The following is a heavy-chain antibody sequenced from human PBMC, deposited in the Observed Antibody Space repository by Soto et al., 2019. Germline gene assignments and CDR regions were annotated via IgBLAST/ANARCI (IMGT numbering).Heavy chain of an antibody. V-gene: IGHV5-51*01. Sequence: PGESLMISCKGSGYSFTSYLIGWVRQMPGKGLEWMGIVYPGDSDTRYSPSFQGQVTISADKSISTAYLQWSSLKASDTAMCYCASPTHCSGGSCYEAFDTWGQGTMVTVSS. D-gene: IGHD2-15*01. CDR2: VYPGDSDT. J-gene: IGHJ3*02. CDR1: GYSFTSYL. CDR3: ASPTHCSGGSCYEAFDT.